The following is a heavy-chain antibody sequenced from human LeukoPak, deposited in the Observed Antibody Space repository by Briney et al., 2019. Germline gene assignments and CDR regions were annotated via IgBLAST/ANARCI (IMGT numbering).Heavy chain of an antibody. D-gene: IGHD4-11*01. V-gene: IGHV1-46*01. J-gene: IGHJ4*02. Sequence: ASVKVSCKASGYTFTSYYMHWVRQAPGQGLEWMGIINPSGGSTSYAQKFQGRVTMTRDTSTSTVYMELSSLRSEDTAVYYCARYSNYLPATLFFLQQYYFDYWGQGTLVTVSS. CDR1: GYTFTSYY. CDR2: INPSGGST. CDR3: ARYSNYLPATLFFLQQYYFDY.